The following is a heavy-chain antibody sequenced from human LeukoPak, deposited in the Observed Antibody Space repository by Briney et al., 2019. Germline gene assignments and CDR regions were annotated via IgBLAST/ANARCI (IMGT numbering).Heavy chain of an antibody. D-gene: IGHD2-2*01. CDR2: IIHIFGTA. CDR1: GGTLSSYA. CDR3: ARVKRGYCSSTSCSNWFDP. J-gene: IGHJ5*02. V-gene: IGHV1-69*01. Sequence: SVKVSCKASGGTLSSYAITWVRQAPGQGLEWMGGIIHIFGTANYAQKFQGRVTITADESTSTAYMELSSLRSEDTAVYYCARVKRGYCSSTSCSNWFDPWGQGTLVTASS.